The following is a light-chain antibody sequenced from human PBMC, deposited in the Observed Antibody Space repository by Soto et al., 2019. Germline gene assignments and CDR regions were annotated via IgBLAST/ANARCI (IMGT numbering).Light chain of an antibody. Sequence: QSVLTQSPSASASLGASVKLTCTLSSGHSSHAIAWHQQQPEKGPRYLMKLNSDGSHSKGDGIPDRFSGSSSGAERYLTISSLQSADEADYYCQTWGTGIVVFGGGTQLTVL. CDR3: QTWGTGIVV. J-gene: IGLJ2*01. CDR2: LNSDGSH. CDR1: SGHSSHA. V-gene: IGLV4-69*01.